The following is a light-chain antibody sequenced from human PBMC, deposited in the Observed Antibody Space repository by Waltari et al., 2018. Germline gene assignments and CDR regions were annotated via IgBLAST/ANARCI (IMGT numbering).Light chain of an antibody. V-gene: IGLV2-8*01. CDR3: SSYAGGNDVG. CDR2: EVI. CDR1: STDAGVYNY. J-gene: IGLJ2*01. Sequence: QSALTQPPSASGSPGQSVTISCTGTSTDAGVYNYVSWYQQFPGKAPKLIIYEVIKRPSGVPDRFSGSKSGNTASLTVSGLQAEDEGYYYCSSYAGGNDVGFGGGTKLTVL.